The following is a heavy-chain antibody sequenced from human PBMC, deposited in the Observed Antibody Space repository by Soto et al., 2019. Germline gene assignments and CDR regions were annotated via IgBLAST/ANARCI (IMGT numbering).Heavy chain of an antibody. V-gene: IGHV4-59*01. J-gene: IGHJ4*02. CDR3: ASNRGSGSYFVY. CDR2: IYYSGST. CDR1: GGSISSYY. Sequence: SETLSLTCTVSGGSISSYYWSWIRQPPGKGLEWIGYIYYSGSTNYNPSLKSRVTISVDTSKNQFSLKLSSVTAADTAVYYCASNRGSGSYFVYWGQGTLVTVSS. D-gene: IGHD3-10*01.